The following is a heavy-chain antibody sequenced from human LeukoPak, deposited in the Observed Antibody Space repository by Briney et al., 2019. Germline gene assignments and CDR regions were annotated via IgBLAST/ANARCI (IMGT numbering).Heavy chain of an antibody. D-gene: IGHD1-1*01. CDR2: IIPIFGTA. J-gene: IGHJ6*02. V-gene: IGHV1-69*01. CDR1: GGTFSSYA. Sequence: SVKVSCKASGGTFSSYAISWVRQAPGQGFEWMGGIIPIFGTANYAQKFQGRVTITADESTSTAYMELSSLRSEDTAVYYCARDRSGTTDYYYYYGMDVWGQGTTVTVSS. CDR3: ARDRSGTTDYYYYYGMDV.